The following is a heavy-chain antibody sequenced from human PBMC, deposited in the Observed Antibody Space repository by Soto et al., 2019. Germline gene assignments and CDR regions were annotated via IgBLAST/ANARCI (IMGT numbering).Heavy chain of an antibody. CDR3: ATDPYCGSAPGCSALDA. D-gene: IGHD2-21*01. J-gene: IGHJ6*02. CDR1: GYRFTSSG. V-gene: IGHV1-18*04. Sequence: QVHLAQSGGEVKKPGASVKVSCKASGYRFTSSGFSWVRQAPGQGLEWMGWISAYNGNTLYAQKFKGRVTMTTDTSTSTAYMELGSLRSDDTAVYYCATDPYCGSAPGCSALDAWGQGTTVTVSS. CDR2: ISAYNGNT.